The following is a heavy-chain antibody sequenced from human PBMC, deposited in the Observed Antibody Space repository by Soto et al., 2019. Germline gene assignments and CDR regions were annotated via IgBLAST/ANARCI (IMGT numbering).Heavy chain of an antibody. CDR2: IYYSGST. J-gene: IGHJ4*02. CDR3: FRETDYYDSSGYPDY. V-gene: IGHV4-30-4*01. Sequence: SETLSLTCTVSGGSVSSGDYYWSWIRQPPGKGLEWIGHIYYSGSTKYNPSLKSRVTMSVDPSKNQFSLELSSVTAADTAVYYCFRETDYYDSSGYPDYWGQGTLVTVSS. D-gene: IGHD3-22*01. CDR1: GGSVSSGDYY.